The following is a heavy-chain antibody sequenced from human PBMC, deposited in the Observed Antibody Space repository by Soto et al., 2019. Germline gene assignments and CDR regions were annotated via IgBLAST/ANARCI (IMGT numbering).Heavy chain of an antibody. V-gene: IGHV4-34*01. J-gene: IGHJ6*03. CDR3: AGAGSSTLAAAGPSTTDNKNYYYYYMDV. Sequence: SETLSLTCAVYGGSFSGYYWSWIRQPPGKGLEWIGEINHSGSTNYNPSLKSRVTISVETSKNQFSLRLSSVTAADTAVYYCAGAGSSTLAAAGPSTTDNKNYYYYYMDVWGKGTTVTVSS. CDR2: INHSGST. CDR1: GGSFSGYY. D-gene: IGHD6-13*01.